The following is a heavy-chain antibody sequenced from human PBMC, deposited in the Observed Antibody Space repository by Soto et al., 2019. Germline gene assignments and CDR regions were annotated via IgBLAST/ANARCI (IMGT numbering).Heavy chain of an antibody. D-gene: IGHD6-19*01. J-gene: IGHJ6*02. CDR1: GFTFSSYG. CDR2: IWYDGSNK. V-gene: IGHV3-33*01. Sequence: GGSLRLSCAASGFTFSSYGMHWVRQAPGKGLEWVAVIWYDGSNKYYADSVKGRFTISRDNSKNTLYLQMNSLRAEDTAVYYCARDEGEQWLVGYYYYYGMDVWGQGTTVTVSS. CDR3: ARDEGEQWLVGYYYYYGMDV.